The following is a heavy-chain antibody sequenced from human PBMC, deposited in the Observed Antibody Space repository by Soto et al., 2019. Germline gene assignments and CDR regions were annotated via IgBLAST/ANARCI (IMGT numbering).Heavy chain of an antibody. V-gene: IGHV4-34*01. CDR2: INFGGST. CDR3: AREEVPQWFTRGYYGLDV. CDR1: GGSLSGYY. J-gene: IGHJ6*02. D-gene: IGHD2-2*01. Sequence: SETLSLTCAVYGGSLSGYYWTWIRQPPGKGLEWIGEINFGGSTNYNPSLRSRVTISVDTSKNQFSLNLRSVTAADTAVYYCAREEVPQWFTRGYYGLDVWGQGSTVTVSS.